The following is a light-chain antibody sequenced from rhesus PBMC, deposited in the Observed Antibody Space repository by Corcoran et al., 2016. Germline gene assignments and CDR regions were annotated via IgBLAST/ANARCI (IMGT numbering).Light chain of an antibody. V-gene: IGKV1-80*01. CDR2: EAS. Sequence: DIQMTQSPSSLSASVGDRVTITCRASQGITNDLAWYQQKPGETPKLLVYEASSLQAGILSRFSGSGSGTDFTLTIRSLQPEDFATYFCQHDYSTPLTFGGGTKVEIK. CDR1: QGITND. J-gene: IGKJ4*01. CDR3: QHDYSTPLT.